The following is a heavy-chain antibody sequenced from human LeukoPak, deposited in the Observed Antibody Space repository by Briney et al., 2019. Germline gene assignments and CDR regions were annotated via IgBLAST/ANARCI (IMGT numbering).Heavy chain of an antibody. CDR2: IYHSGST. D-gene: IGHD6-13*01. CDR3: ANRAGPGNY. CDR1: GYSISSGYY. Sequence: SETLSLTRTVSGYSISSGYYWGWIRQPPGKGLEWIGSIYHSGSTYYNPSLKSRVTISVDTSKNQFSLKLSSVTAADTAVYYCANRAGPGNYWGQGTLVTVSS. V-gene: IGHV4-38-2*02. J-gene: IGHJ4*02.